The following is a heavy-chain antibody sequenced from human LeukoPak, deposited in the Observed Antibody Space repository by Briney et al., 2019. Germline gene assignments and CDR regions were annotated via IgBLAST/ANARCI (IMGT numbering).Heavy chain of an antibody. J-gene: IGHJ4*02. D-gene: IGHD2-21*02. V-gene: IGHV4-61*02. CDR3: AREEGCGGDCYNDFDY. CDR1: GGSNSSGSYY. CDR2: IYTSGST. Sequence: SQTLSLTCTVSGGSNSSGSYYWSWIRQPTGKGLEWIGRIYTSGSTNYNPSLKSRVTISVDTSKNQFSLKLSSVTAADAAVYYCAREEGCGGDCYNDFDYWGQGTLVTVSS.